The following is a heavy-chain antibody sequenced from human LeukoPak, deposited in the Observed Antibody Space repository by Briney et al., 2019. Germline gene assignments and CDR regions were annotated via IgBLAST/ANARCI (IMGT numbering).Heavy chain of an antibody. CDR2: IYTSGST. J-gene: IGHJ3*02. D-gene: IGHD3-10*01. Sequence: PSETLSLTCTVSGGSISSYYWSWIRQPAGKGLEWIGRIYTSGSTNYNPSLKSRVAMLVDTSKNQFSLKLSSVTAADTAVYYCARNYYGSGSDAFDIWGQGTMVTASS. CDR3: ARNYYGSGSDAFDI. CDR1: GGSISSYY. V-gene: IGHV4-4*07.